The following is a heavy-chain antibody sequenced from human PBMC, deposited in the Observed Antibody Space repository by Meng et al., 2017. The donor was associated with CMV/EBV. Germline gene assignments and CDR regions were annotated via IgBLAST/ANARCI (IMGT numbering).Heavy chain of an antibody. V-gene: IGHV4-34*01. CDR1: GGSFSGYY. CDR3: ARGEDIVGFDP. J-gene: IGHJ5*02. D-gene: IGHD2-15*01. CDR2: INHSGST. Sequence: GSLRLSCAVYGGSFSGYYWRWIRQPPGKGLEWIGEINHSGSTNYNPSLKSRFTISVDTAKNQFSLKLSSVTAADTAVYYCARGEDIVGFDPWGQGTLVTVSS.